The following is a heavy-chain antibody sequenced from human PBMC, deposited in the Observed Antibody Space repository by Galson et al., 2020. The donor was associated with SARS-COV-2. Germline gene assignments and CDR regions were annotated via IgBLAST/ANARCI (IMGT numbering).Heavy chain of an antibody. CDR3: AMSPQLLPATD. J-gene: IGHJ4*02. V-gene: IGHV5-51*01. CDR2: IYPADPDT. CDR1: GYFFTSNW. D-gene: IGHD2-2*01. Sequence: GESLKIYCKGSGYFFTSNWIGWVRQVPGKGLEWMGIIYPADPDTRYSPSFQGPVTISVDKSINTAYLQWSSLKTSDTAMYYCAMSPQLLPATDWGQGTLVTVSS.